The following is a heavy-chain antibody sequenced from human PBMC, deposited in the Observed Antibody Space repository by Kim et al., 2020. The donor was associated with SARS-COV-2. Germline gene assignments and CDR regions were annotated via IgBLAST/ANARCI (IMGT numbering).Heavy chain of an antibody. CDR3: ARQGSGYYFDY. CDR2: T. J-gene: IGHJ4*02. D-gene: IGHD6-19*01. Sequence: TRYSPSFQGQVTSSADKSISTAYLQWSSLKASDTAMYYCARQGSGYYFDYWGQGTLVTVSS. V-gene: IGHV5-51*01.